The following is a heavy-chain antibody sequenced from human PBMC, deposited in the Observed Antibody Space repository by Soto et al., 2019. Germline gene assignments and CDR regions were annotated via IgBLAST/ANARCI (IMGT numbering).Heavy chain of an antibody. CDR1: GLTFSSYA. CDR3: AKDRSSSTIDAFDI. D-gene: IGHD2-2*01. Sequence: EVQLLESGGDLVQPGGSLRLSCAASGLTFSSYAMNWVRQAPGKGLECVSAISGSGGRTYYGDSVKGRFTISRDNSKNTLYLQMNSLRAEDTAVYYCAKDRSSSTIDAFDIWGQGTMVTVSS. V-gene: IGHV3-23*01. CDR2: ISGSGGRT. J-gene: IGHJ3*02.